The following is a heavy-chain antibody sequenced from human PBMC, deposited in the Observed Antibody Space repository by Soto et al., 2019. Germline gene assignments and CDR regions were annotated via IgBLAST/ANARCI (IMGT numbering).Heavy chain of an antibody. J-gene: IGHJ6*02. D-gene: IGHD5-18*01. CDR1: GGSISSSSYY. CDR3: ARQFGVDTATRLYYYYYGMDV. V-gene: IGHV4-39*01. Sequence: PSDTLSLTCTVSGGSISSSSYYWGWIRQPPGTGLEWIGSIYYSGSTYYNPSLKSRVTISVDTPKNQFSLKLSSVTAADTAVYYCARQFGVDTATRLYYYYYGMDVWGQGTTVT. CDR2: IYYSGST.